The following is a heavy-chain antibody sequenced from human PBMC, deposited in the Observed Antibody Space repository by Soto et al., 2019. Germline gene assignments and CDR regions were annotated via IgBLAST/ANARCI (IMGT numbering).Heavy chain of an antibody. CDR1: GYTFTSYG. Sequence: ASVKVSCKASGYTFTSYGISWVRQAPGQGLEWMGWISAYNGNTNYARKLQGRVTMTTDTSTSTAYMELRSLRSDDTAVYYCARDGTAYCGGDCPLHFDYWGQGTLVTVSS. V-gene: IGHV1-18*01. CDR3: ARDGTAYCGGDCPLHFDY. CDR2: ISAYNGNT. D-gene: IGHD2-21*02. J-gene: IGHJ4*02.